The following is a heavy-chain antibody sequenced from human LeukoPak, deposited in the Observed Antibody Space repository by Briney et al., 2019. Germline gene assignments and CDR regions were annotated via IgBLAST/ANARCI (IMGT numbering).Heavy chain of an antibody. D-gene: IGHD1-1*01. J-gene: IGHJ5*02. CDR2: VHHSGST. CDR3: ARDTARRTGTTQYNWFDP. Sequence: SETLSLTCSVSGGSISSSSYFWGWIRQPPGKGLEWIAGVHHSGSTYYNPSLKSRLTISVDTSKNQFSLKMSSVTAADTAVYYCARDTARRTGTTQYNWFDPWGQGTLVTVSS. CDR1: GGSISSSSYF. V-gene: IGHV4-39*02.